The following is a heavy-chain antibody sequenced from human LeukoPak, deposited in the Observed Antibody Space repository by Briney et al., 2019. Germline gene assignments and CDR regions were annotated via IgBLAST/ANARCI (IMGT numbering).Heavy chain of an antibody. CDR2: ISSSGSTI. Sequence: GGSLRLSCAASGFTFSDYYMSWIRQAPGKGLEWVSYISSSGSTIYYADSVKGRFTISRDNAKNSLHLQMNSLRAEGTAVYYCARDRLRIFGVVTYMFDYWGQGTLVTVSS. J-gene: IGHJ4*02. V-gene: IGHV3-11*01. CDR1: GFTFSDYY. CDR3: ARDRLRIFGVVTYMFDY. D-gene: IGHD3-3*01.